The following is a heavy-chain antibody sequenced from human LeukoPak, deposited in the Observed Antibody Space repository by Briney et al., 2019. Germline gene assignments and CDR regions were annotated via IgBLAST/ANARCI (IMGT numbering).Heavy chain of an antibody. V-gene: IGHV1-69*13. Sequence: SVKVSCKASGGTFSSYAISWVRQAPGQGLEWMGGIIPIFGTANYAQKFQGRVTITADESTSTAYMELSSLRSEDTAVYYCAREGNDLTSKYNFDYWGQGTLVTVSS. CDR3: AREGNDLTSKYNFDY. J-gene: IGHJ4*02. D-gene: IGHD3-9*01. CDR1: GGTFSSYA. CDR2: IIPIFGTA.